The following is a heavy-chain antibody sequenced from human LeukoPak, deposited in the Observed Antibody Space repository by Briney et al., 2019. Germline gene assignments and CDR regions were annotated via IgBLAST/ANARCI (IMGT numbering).Heavy chain of an antibody. CDR1: GFTFSSYW. Sequence: GGSLRLSCAASGFTFSSYWMHWVRQAPGKGLVWVSRINSDGSNTNYADSVKGRFTISRDNAKNTLYLQMNSLRAEDRAGYDCARRDRRQGAEYFQRWRQGTLVGVRS. D-gene: IGHD2-15*01. V-gene: IGHV3-74*01. J-gene: IGHJ1*01. CDR2: INSDGSNT. CDR3: ARRDRRQGAEYFQR.